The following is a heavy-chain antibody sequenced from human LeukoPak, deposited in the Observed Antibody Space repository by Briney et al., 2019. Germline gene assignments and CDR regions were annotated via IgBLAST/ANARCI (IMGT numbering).Heavy chain of an antibody. J-gene: IGHJ4*02. CDR2: MNPNSGNT. Sequence: GASVKVSCKASGYTFTSYDINWVRQATGQELEWMGWMNPNSGNTGYAQKLQGRVTMTRNTSISTAYMELSSLRSEDTAVYYCARLDILTGYSSDYWGQGTLVTVSS. D-gene: IGHD3-9*01. CDR3: ARLDILTGYSSDY. V-gene: IGHV1-8*01. CDR1: GYTFTSYD.